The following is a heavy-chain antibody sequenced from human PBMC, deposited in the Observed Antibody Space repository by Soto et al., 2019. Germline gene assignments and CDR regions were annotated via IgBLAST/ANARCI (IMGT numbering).Heavy chain of an antibody. V-gene: IGHV4-34*01. CDR1: GGSFSGYY. J-gene: IGHJ6*02. Sequence: SETLSLTCAVYGGSFSGYYWSWIRQPPGKGLEWIGEINHSGSTNYNPSLKSRVTISVDTSKNQFSPKLSSVTAADTAVYYCARGPWGNYGSGSYYNYYYYGMDAWGQGTTVTVSS. D-gene: IGHD3-10*01. CDR2: INHSGST. CDR3: ARGPWGNYGSGSYYNYYYYGMDA.